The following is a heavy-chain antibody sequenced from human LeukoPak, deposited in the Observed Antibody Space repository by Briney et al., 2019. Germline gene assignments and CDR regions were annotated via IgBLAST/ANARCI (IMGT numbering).Heavy chain of an antibody. Sequence: GGSLRLSCAASGFTFSSYWMTWVRQAPGKGLEWVANIKQDGSEKYYVDSVKGRFTISRDNAKNSLYLQMNSLRAEDTAVYYCARERPLLYSSSWYGGAFDIWGQGTMVTVSS. CDR1: GFTFSSYW. CDR2: IKQDGSEK. V-gene: IGHV3-7*04. D-gene: IGHD6-13*01. CDR3: ARERPLLYSSSWYGGAFDI. J-gene: IGHJ3*02.